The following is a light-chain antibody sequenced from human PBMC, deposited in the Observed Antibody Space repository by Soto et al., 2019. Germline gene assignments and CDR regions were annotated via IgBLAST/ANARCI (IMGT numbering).Light chain of an antibody. Sequence: QSALTQPRSVSGSPGQSVTISCTGTSSDVGGYNYVSWYQQHPGKAPKLMIYDDSQRPSGVPDRFSGSKSGNTASLTISGLQAEDEADYYCCSYAGIYSWVFGGGTQLTVL. J-gene: IGLJ3*02. V-gene: IGLV2-11*01. CDR3: CSYAGIYSWV. CDR2: DDS. CDR1: SSDVGGYNY.